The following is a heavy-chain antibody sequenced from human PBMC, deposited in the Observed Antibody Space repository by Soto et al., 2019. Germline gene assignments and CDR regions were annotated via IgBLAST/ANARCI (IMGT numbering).Heavy chain of an antibody. Sequence: QITLKESGPPLVKPTQTLTLTCTFSGFSLSSTRVAVGWIRQPPGKALEWLALIYWDDDKRYSPFLKSRLTITKDTSKNQVVLIMTNMDPVDTATYYCAHSVVAGLGYYFDYWGQGTLVTVSS. CDR2: IYWDDDK. J-gene: IGHJ4*02. CDR3: AHSVVAGLGYYFDY. V-gene: IGHV2-5*02. CDR1: GFSLSSTRVA. D-gene: IGHD6-19*01.